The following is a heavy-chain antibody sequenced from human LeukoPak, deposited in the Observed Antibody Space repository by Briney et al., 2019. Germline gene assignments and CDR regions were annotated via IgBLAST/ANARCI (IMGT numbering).Heavy chain of an antibody. CDR1: GGSISSGGYY. CDR2: IYYSGKS. Sequence: PSQTLSLTCTVSGGSISSGGYYWSWFRQHPGKGLEWIGFIYYSGKSYYKPSLKSRVTISVDTSKNQFSLRLNSVTAADTAVYYCARDNEWFGIGYWGQGTLVTVSS. CDR3: ARDNEWFGIGY. V-gene: IGHV4-31*03. J-gene: IGHJ4*02. D-gene: IGHD3-10*01.